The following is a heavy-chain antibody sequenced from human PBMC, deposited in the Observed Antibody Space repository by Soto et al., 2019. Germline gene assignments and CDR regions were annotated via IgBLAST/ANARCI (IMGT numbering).Heavy chain of an antibody. CDR1: GVTFSSYA. Sequence: GGSLRLSCAASGVTFSSYAMSWVRQAPGKGLEWVSAISGSGRSTYYADSVKGRFTISRDNSKNTLYLQMNSLRAEDTAVYYCAKEQKDSSTWSELNYWGQGTLVTVSS. D-gene: IGHD6-13*01. V-gene: IGHV3-23*01. CDR2: ISGSGRST. CDR3: AKEQKDSSTWSELNY. J-gene: IGHJ4*02.